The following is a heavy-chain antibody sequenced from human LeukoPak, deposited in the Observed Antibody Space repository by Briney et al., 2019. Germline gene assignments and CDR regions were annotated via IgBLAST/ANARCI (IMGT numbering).Heavy chain of an antibody. V-gene: IGHV3-21*01. D-gene: IGHD3-10*01. Sequence: PGGSLRLSCAASGFTFSSYSMNWVRQAPGKGLEWVSSISSSSSYIYYADSVKGRFTISRDNAKNSLYLQMNSLRAEDTAVYYCARALKQITTVRGAKGPDAFDIWGQGTMVTVSS. CDR1: GFTFSSYS. CDR2: ISSSSSYI. CDR3: ARALKQITTVRGAKGPDAFDI. J-gene: IGHJ3*02.